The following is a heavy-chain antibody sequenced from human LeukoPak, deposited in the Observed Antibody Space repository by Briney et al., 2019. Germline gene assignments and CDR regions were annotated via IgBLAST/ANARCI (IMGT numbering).Heavy chain of an antibody. D-gene: IGHD5-18*01. V-gene: IGHV4-59*08. CDR2: IYYSGST. CDR1: GGSISSYY. Sequence: PSETLSLTCTVSGGSISSYYWSWIRQPPGKGLEWIGYIYYSGSTNYNPSLKGRVTISVDTSKNQFSLKLSSVTAADTAVYYCASLVDTAMDTGWYFDLWGRGTLVTVSS. J-gene: IGHJ2*01. CDR3: ASLVDTAMDTGWYFDL.